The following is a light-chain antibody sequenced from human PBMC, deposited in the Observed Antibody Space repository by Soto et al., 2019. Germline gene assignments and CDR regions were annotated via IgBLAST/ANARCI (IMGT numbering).Light chain of an antibody. Sequence: EVVMTQSPATLSVSPGERATLSCRASQSVNANLAWYQQKPGQAPRLLIHGASNRATGIPAWLSGSGFGTEFILTITSLQSEDFAVYYCQQYNTWLWTFGQGTKVEI. CDR1: QSVNAN. V-gene: IGKV3-15*01. CDR3: QQYNTWLWT. CDR2: GAS. J-gene: IGKJ1*01.